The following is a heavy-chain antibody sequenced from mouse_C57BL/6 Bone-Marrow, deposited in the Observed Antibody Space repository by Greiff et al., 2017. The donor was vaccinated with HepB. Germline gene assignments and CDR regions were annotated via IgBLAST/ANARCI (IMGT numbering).Heavy chain of an antibody. Sequence: VQLKESGAELVRPGASVKLSCKASGYTFTDYYINWVKQRPGQGLEWIARIYPGSGNTYYNEKFKGKATLTAEKSSSTAYMQLSSLTSEDSAVYFCARFGFAYWGQGTLVTVSA. V-gene: IGHV1-76*01. CDR2: IYPGSGNT. J-gene: IGHJ3*01. CDR1: GYTFTDYY. CDR3: ARFGFAY.